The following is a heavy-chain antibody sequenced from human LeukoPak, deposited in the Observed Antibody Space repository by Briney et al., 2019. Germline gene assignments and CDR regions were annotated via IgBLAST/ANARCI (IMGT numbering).Heavy chain of an antibody. CDR1: GFTFSSYA. CDR3: SKGKGYPSWGTWFDP. J-gene: IGHJ5*02. V-gene: IGHV3-23*01. CDR2: ISGSGGST. D-gene: IGHD2-2*01. Sequence: GGSLRLSCAASGFTFSSYAMSWVRQAPGKGLEWVSAISGSGGSTYYADSVKGRFTISRDNSKNTLYLQMNSLRAEDTAVYYCSKGKGYPSWGTWFDPWGQGTLSPSPQ.